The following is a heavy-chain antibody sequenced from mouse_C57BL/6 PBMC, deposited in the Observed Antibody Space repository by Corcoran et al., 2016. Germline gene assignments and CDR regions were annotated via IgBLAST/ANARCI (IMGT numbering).Heavy chain of an antibody. Sequence: EVQLQQSGPELVKPGASVKISCKASGYTFTDYYMNWVKQSHGKSLEWIGDINPNNGGTSYNQKFKGKDTLTVDKSSSTAYMELRSLTSEDSAVYYCARRGAYDYDECYWGQGTSVTVSS. CDR1: GYTFTDYY. D-gene: IGHD2-4*01. CDR3: ARRGAYDYDECY. CDR2: INPNNGGT. V-gene: IGHV1-26*01. J-gene: IGHJ4*01.